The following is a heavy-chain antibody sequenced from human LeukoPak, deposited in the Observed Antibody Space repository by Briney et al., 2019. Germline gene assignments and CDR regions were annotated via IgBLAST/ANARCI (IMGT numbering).Heavy chain of an antibody. J-gene: IGHJ4*02. CDR1: GGSFSGYY. Sequence: SETLSLTCAVYGGSFSGYYWSWIRQPPGKGLKWIGEINHSGSTNYNPSLKSRVTISIDTSKNQFSLKLSSVTAADTAVYYCATRRGYSYGARDYWGQGTLVTVSS. CDR3: ATRRGYSYGARDY. CDR2: INHSGST. V-gene: IGHV4-34*01. D-gene: IGHD5-18*01.